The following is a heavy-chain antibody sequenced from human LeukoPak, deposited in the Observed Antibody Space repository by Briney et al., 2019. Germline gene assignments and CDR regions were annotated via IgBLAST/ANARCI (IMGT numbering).Heavy chain of an antibody. CDR2: ISSSSSYI. CDR1: GFTFSSYS. J-gene: IGHJ4*02. CDR3: ARDGKGMATIDY. D-gene: IGHD5-24*01. V-gene: IGHV3-21*01. Sequence: GGSLRLSCAASGFTFSSYSMNWVRQAPGKGLEWVSSISSSSSYIYYADSVKGRFTISRDNAKNSLYLQVNSLRAEDTAVYYCARDGKGMATIDYWGQGTLVTVSS.